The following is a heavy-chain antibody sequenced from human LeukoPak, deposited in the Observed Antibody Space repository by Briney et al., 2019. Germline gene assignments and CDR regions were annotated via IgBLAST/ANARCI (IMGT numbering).Heavy chain of an antibody. Sequence: GFLRLSCAASGFTVSSNYMTWVRQAPGKGLEWVSVIYSGGTTYSADSVKGRFTMSRDNSKNTLYLQMNSLRAEDTAVYYCARERSSTSNYYYYYYYMDVWGKGTTVTVSS. CDR2: IYSGGTT. CDR1: GFTVSSNY. D-gene: IGHD2-2*01. J-gene: IGHJ6*03. CDR3: ARERSSTSNYYYYYYYMDV. V-gene: IGHV3-66*02.